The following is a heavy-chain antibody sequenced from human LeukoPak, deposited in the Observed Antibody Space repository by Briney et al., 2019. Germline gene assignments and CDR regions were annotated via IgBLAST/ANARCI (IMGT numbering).Heavy chain of an antibody. CDR2: ISADNGYT. Sequence: GSVTVSCKASGYTFSNYGITWVRQAPGQGLEWMGWISADNGYTEYAQKLQGSVTMTTDASTSTAYMELRGLRSDDTAVYYCARVDWYSSGWELTPYWGQGTLVTVSS. CDR1: GYTFSNYG. V-gene: IGHV1-18*01. CDR3: ARVDWYSSGWELTPY. D-gene: IGHD6-19*01. J-gene: IGHJ4*02.